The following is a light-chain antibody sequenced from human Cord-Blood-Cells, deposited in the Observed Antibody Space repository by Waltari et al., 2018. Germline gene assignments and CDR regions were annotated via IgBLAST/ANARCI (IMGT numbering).Light chain of an antibody. Sequence: DIQITQSTSPLSASVGDRVTITCQASQDISNSLNWYQQKPGNAPNLLIYDAPNLETVVPSRFSGSGSGTDFTFTISILQPEVIATYYCQQYDNLPFTFGPGTKVDIK. V-gene: IGKV1-33*01. J-gene: IGKJ3*01. CDR1: QDISNS. CDR3: QQYDNLPFT. CDR2: DAP.